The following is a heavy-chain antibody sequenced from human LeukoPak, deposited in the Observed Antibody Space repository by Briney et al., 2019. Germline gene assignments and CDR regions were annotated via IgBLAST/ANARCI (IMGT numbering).Heavy chain of an antibody. Sequence: GGSLRLSCAASGFTFSDYYMSWIRQAPGKGLEWVSYISSSGSTIYYADSVKGRFTISRDNAKNSLYLQMNSLRAEDTAVYYCAKAAAASYYFDYWGQGTLVTVSS. D-gene: IGHD6-13*01. V-gene: IGHV3-11*04. CDR3: AKAAAASYYFDY. J-gene: IGHJ4*02. CDR1: GFTFSDYY. CDR2: ISSSGSTI.